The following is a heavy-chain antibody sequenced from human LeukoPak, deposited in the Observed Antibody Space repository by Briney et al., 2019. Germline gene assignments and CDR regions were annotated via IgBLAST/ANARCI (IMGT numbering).Heavy chain of an antibody. CDR1: GYTFTGYY. V-gene: IGHV1-2*02. CDR3: ARFSTGYCSSTSCPWHYYYMDV. J-gene: IGHJ6*03. CDR2: INPNSGGT. Sequence: ASVKVSCKASGYTFTGYYMHWVRQAPGQGLEWMGWINPNSGGTNYAQKFQGRVTMTRDTSISTAYMELSRLRSDDTAVYYCARFSTGYCSSTSCPWHYYYMDVWGKGTTVTVSS. D-gene: IGHD2-2*01.